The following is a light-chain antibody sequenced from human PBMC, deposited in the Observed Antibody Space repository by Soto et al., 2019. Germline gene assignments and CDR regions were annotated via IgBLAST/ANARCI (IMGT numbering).Light chain of an antibody. Sequence: DIQMTQPPSSLSAAVLDRVTITCRTSQSFSSHLMWYQQKPGKAPQLLIYAASNLQSRVSSRFSAGGSGTDFTLTISSLQPEDFATYYFQQSYSTPRTFGPGTKLEIK. CDR1: QSFSSH. V-gene: IGKV1-39*01. J-gene: IGKJ2*01. CDR3: QQSYSTPRT. CDR2: AAS.